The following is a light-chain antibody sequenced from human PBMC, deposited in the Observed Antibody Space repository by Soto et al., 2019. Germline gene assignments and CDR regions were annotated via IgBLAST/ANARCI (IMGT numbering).Light chain of an antibody. V-gene: IGKV1-5*03. J-gene: IGKJ1*01. CDR3: QHYNSYPWT. CDR2: KAS. CDR1: QSISSW. Sequence: DIQMTQSPSTLSASVGDRVTITCRASQSISSWLAWYQQKPGKAPKLLIYKASSLESGVPSRFSGSGSGTECTLTISSLQPDDFATYYCQHYNSYPWTFGQGTKGEV.